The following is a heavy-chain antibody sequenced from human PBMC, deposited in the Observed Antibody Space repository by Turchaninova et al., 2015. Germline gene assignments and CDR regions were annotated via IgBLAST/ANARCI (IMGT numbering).Heavy chain of an antibody. Sequence: EVQLVESAGGLVQPGGSLRLSCSASGFTINTDSMNWVRQAPGKGLQYVSIISHNGHNTYYADSLKGRFTISRDNSKNTIYLQMSSLRPEDTAVYYCVKSYFVTDGQYYAEFDWGQGTLVTVSS. CDR3: VKSYFVTDGQYYAEFD. CDR2: ISHNGHNT. J-gene: IGHJ4*02. V-gene: IGHV3-64D*06. CDR1: GFTINTDS. D-gene: IGHD3-22*01.